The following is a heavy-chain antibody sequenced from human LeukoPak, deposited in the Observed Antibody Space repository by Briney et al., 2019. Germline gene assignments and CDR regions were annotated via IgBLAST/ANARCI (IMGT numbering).Heavy chain of an antibody. CDR3: ARRGYDILTGYYNVQYYYFYMDV. CDR2: MNQDVSEM. V-gene: IGHV3-7*01. D-gene: IGHD3-9*01. Sequence: GGSLRLSCTASGFTLSNYWMSWVRQAPGKGLEWVADMNQDVSEMYYVDSVKGRFTISRDNAKNSLYLQMNSLRAEDTAVYYCARRGYDILTGYYNVQYYYFYMDVWGKGTTVTVSS. J-gene: IGHJ6*03. CDR1: GFTLSNYW.